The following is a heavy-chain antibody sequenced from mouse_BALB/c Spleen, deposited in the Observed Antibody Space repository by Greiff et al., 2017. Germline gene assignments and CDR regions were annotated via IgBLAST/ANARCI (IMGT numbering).Heavy chain of an antibody. J-gene: IGHJ3*01. CDR2: ILYSGST. D-gene: IGHD2-1*01. V-gene: IGHV3-1*02. CDR3: ARDGNYVFAY. CDR1: GYSITSGYS. Sequence: EVLLVESGPDLVKPSQSLSLTCTVTGYSITSGYSWRWIRQFPGSKLEWMGYILYSGSTNYNPSLKSRISITRDTSKNQFFLQLNSVTTEDTATYYCARDGNYVFAYWGQGTLVTVSA.